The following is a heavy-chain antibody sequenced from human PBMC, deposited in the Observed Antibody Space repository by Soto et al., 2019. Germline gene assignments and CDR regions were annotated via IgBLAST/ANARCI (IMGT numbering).Heavy chain of an antibody. J-gene: IGHJ5*02. D-gene: IGHD1-26*01. CDR1: SFCMYS. Sequence: EVQVVESGGGLVKPGGSLRLSCNFSFCMYSMDWVRKAPGKGLEWVASISSGSAFIKYADSVKGRLTISRDNAKHSVSLQMDSQRVEGMAMYYCTRDQSGINDSLFAPWGRGTLVTVSS. CDR2: ISSGSAFI. V-gene: IGHV3-21*01. CDR3: TRDQSGINDSLFAP.